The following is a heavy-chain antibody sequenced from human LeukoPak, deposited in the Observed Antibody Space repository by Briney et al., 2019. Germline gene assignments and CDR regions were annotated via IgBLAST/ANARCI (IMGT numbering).Heavy chain of an antibody. D-gene: IGHD3-10*01. CDR3: ARDERVRGVIDAFDI. CDR2: IYNSGST. Sequence: SETLSLTCTVSGGSVSGYSWSWIRQSPGKGLEWLGYIYNSGSTNYNPSLKRRVTISVDTSKNHVSLKLNSVTAADTAVYYCARDERVRGVIDAFDIWGQGTTVTVSS. CDR1: GGSVSGYS. V-gene: IGHV4-59*02. J-gene: IGHJ3*02.